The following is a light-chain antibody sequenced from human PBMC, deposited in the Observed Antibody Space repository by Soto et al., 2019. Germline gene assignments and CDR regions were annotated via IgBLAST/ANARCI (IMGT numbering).Light chain of an antibody. CDR1: QSVSSDY. Sequence: EIVLTQSPGTLSLSPGDRATLSCRASQSVSSDYLAWYQQKPGQAPRLLIYGASRGAAGIPDRFSGSGSGTDFTLTISRLEPEDFAVYFCQQYGWSPMLTFGPWTKLEVK. CDR3: QQYGWSPMLT. V-gene: IGKV3-20*01. CDR2: GAS. J-gene: IGKJ2*01.